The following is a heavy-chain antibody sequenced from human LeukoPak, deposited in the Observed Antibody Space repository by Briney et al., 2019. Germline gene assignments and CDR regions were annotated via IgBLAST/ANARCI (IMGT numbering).Heavy chain of an antibody. D-gene: IGHD3-3*01. CDR2: FDPEDGET. Sequence: ASVKVSCKVSGYTLTELSMHWVRQAPGKGLEWMGGFDPEDGETIYAQKFQGRVTMTEDTSTDTAYMELSRLRSDDTAVYYCATRSSITITGPNGMDVWGQGTTVTVSS. V-gene: IGHV1-24*01. CDR1: GYTLTELS. J-gene: IGHJ6*02. CDR3: ATRSSITITGPNGMDV.